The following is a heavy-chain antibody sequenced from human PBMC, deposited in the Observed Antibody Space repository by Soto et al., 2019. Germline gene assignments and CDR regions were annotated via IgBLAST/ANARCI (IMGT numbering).Heavy chain of an antibody. J-gene: IGHJ6*02. Sequence: QVQLVESGGGVVQPGRSLRLSGAASGFTFSSYGMHWVRQAPGKGLECVAVIWYDGSNKYYADSVKGRFAISRDNSKNSLYLQMNSMRAEDTAVYYCAREGWLLPSYYYYGMDVWGQGTTVTVSS. CDR1: GFTFSSYG. CDR3: AREGWLLPSYYYYGMDV. CDR2: IWYDGSNK. V-gene: IGHV3-33*01. D-gene: IGHD3-22*01.